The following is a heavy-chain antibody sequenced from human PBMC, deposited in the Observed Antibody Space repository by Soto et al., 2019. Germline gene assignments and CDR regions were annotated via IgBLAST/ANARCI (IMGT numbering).Heavy chain of an antibody. D-gene: IGHD1-1*01. V-gene: IGHV3-30*18. CDR1: GFTFSSYG. CDR3: AKDPTTMKEAPPYYFDY. J-gene: IGHJ4*02. CDR2: ISYDGSNK. Sequence: GGSLRLSCAASGFTFSSYGMHWVRQAPGKGLEWVAVISYDGSNKYYADSVKGRFTISRDNSKNTLYLQMNSLRAEDTAVYYCAKDPTTMKEAPPYYFDYWGQGTLVTSPQ.